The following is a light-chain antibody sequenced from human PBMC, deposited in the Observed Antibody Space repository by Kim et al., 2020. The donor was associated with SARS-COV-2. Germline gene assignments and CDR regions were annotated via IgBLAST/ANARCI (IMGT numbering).Light chain of an antibody. CDR3: CSYAGSSTFEWV. CDR2: EVS. CDR1: SSDVVSYNL. J-gene: IGLJ3*02. V-gene: IGLV2-23*02. Sequence: SITIPFTGTSSDVVSYNLVSWYQQHPGKAPKLMIYEVSKRPSGVSNRFSGSKSGNTASLTISGLQAEDEADYYCCSYAGSSTFEWVFGGGTKLTVL.